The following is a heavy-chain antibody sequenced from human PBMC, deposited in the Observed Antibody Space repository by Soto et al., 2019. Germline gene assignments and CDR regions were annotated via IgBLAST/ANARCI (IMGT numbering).Heavy chain of an antibody. Sequence: EVQLVESGGGLVQPGRSLRLSCAASGFTFDDYAMYWVRQAPGKGLEWVSHISYNSDTIGYADSVKGRFTISRDNAKNSLYLQMNSLRAKDTALYYCATSDYGDYDGSFDHWGQGTLVTVSS. CDR2: ISYNSDTI. J-gene: IGHJ4*02. CDR1: GFTFDDYA. V-gene: IGHV3-9*01. D-gene: IGHD4-17*01. CDR3: ATSDYGDYDGSFDH.